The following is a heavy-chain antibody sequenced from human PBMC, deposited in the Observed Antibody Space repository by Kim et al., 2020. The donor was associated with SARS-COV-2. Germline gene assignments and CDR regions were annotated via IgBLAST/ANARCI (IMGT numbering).Heavy chain of an antibody. CDR2: I. D-gene: IGHD3-10*01. Sequence: IYDADSVKGRFTISRDHAKNSLYLQMNSLREDDTAVYYCAKSRLGGYFDLWGRGTLVTVSS. V-gene: IGHV3-48*02. CDR3: AKSRLGGYFDL. J-gene: IGHJ2*01.